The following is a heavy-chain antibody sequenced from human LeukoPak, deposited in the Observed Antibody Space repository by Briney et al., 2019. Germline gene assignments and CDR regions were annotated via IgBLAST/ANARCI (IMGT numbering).Heavy chain of an antibody. CDR2: FDPEDGET. J-gene: IGHJ5*02. CDR3: ATGPYNWNSANWFDP. V-gene: IGHV1-24*01. Sequence: ASVKVSCKVSGYTLTELSMHWVRQAPGKGLEWMGGFDPEDGETIYAQKFQGRVTMTEDTSTDTAYMELSSLRSEDTAVYYCATGPYNWNSANWFDPWGRGTLVTVSS. D-gene: IGHD1-7*01. CDR1: GYTLTELS.